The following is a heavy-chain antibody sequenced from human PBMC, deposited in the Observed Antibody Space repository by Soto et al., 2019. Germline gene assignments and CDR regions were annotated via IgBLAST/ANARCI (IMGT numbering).Heavy chain of an antibody. V-gene: IGHV3-23*01. Sequence: EEQLLESGGGLVQPGGSLRLSCVASGFTFSSYAMSWVRQAPGKGLEWVSAMSGSGGVTYYPDSVKGRFTISRDNSRNTLYLQTNSLRAEDTAVYFCANLGFVTVSYDGLDVWGQGTTVTVSS. D-gene: IGHD2-8*01. J-gene: IGHJ6*02. CDR2: MSGSGGVT. CDR1: GFTFSSYA. CDR3: ANLGFVTVSYDGLDV.